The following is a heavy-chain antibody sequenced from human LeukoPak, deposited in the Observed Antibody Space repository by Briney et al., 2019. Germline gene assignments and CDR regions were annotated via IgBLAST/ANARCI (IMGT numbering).Heavy chain of an antibody. D-gene: IGHD3-16*01. CDR3: ARGGIPYYYYGMDV. Sequence: SETLSLTCTVSGGSLSSYYWSWIRQPPGKGLEWIGYIYTSGNTNYNPSLKSRVTISVDTSKNQFSLKLSSVTAADTAVYYCARGGIPYYYYGMDVWGQGTTVTVSS. V-gene: IGHV4-4*09. CDR2: IYTSGNT. CDR1: GGSLSSYY. J-gene: IGHJ6*02.